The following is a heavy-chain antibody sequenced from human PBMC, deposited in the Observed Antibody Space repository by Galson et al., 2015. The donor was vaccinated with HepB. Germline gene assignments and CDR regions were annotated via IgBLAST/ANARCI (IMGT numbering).Heavy chain of an antibody. CDR2: ISSSSSTI. CDR1: GFTFSSYS. CDR3: AREPGFITMTVVVTPDDAFDI. D-gene: IGHD3-22*01. J-gene: IGHJ3*02. V-gene: IGHV3-48*01. Sequence: SLRLSCAASGFTFSSYSMNWVRQAPGKGLEWVSYISSSSSTIYYADSVKGRFTISRDNAKNSLYLQMNSLRAEDTAVYYCAREPGFITMTVVVTPDDAFDIWGQGTMVTVSS.